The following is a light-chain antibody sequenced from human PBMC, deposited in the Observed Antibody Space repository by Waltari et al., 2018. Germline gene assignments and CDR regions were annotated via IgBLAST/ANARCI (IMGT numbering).Light chain of an antibody. CDR2: DAF. CDR1: QNIGNY. V-gene: IGKV3-11*01. Sequence: EIVLTQSPATLSLSPGERVTLSCRASQNIGNYLAWYQQKPGQPPRLLISDAFNRATGIPARFSGSGSGTDFTLTISSLEPEDFAVYYCHQRNKWYTFGQGTKLEIK. CDR3: HQRNKWYT. J-gene: IGKJ2*01.